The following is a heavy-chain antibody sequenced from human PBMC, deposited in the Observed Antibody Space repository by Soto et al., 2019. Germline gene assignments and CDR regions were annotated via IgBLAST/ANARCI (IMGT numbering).Heavy chain of an antibody. J-gene: IGHJ6*02. D-gene: IGHD3-9*01. CDR3: ARSTLYYDILTGYSNYYGMDV. CDR2: IGTAGGT. CDR1: GFTFSSYD. Sequence: PGGSLRLSCAASGFTFSSYDMHWVRQATGKGLEWVSAIGTAGGTYYPGSVKGRFTISRENDKNSLYLQMNSLRAEDTAVYYCARSTLYYDILTGYSNYYGMDVWGQGTTVTVSS. V-gene: IGHV3-13*01.